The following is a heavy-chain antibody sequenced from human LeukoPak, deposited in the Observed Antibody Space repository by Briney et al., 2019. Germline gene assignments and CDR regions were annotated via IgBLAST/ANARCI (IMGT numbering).Heavy chain of an antibody. Sequence: GALRLSCAASGFTFTDYAMNWVRQAPGKGLEWVASTKGNGGSTNYTDSVKDRFTISRDNSKNTVYLQMHSLRADDTAVYYCAKGSYYYDTSGYFDSWGHGALVTVSS. D-gene: IGHD3-22*01. J-gene: IGHJ4*01. CDR1: GFTFTDYA. V-gene: IGHV3-23*01. CDR3: AKGSYYYDTSGYFDS. CDR2: TKGNGGST.